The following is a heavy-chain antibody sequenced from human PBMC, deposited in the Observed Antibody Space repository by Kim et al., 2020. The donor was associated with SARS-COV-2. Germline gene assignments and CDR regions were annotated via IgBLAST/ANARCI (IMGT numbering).Heavy chain of an antibody. V-gene: IGHV3-23*01. CDR1: GFTFSSYA. Sequence: GGSLRLSCAASGFTFSSYAMSWVRQAPGKGLEWVSAISGSGGSTYYADSVKGRFTISRDNSKNTLYLQMNSLRAEDTAVYYCAKDPRFGELLQGDYWGQGTLVTVSS. J-gene: IGHJ4*02. CDR3: AKDPRFGELLQGDY. CDR2: ISGSGGST. D-gene: IGHD3-10*01.